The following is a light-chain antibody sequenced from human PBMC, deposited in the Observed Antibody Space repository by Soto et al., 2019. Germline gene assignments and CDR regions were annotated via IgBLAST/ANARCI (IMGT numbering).Light chain of an antibody. CDR1: QSISHY. J-gene: IGKJ3*01. CDR3: QQFNTTLFT. V-gene: IGKV1-39*01. CDR2: AAS. Sequence: DIQMTQSPASLSASVGDRVTITCRASQSISHYLNWYQQKPGKAPNLLIYAASSLRSGVPSRFSGSGSGTDFNLTISSLQPEDFATYSCQQFNTTLFTFGPGTNVEIK.